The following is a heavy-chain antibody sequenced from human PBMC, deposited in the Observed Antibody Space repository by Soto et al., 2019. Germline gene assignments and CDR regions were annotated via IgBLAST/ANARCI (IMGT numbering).Heavy chain of an antibody. V-gene: IGHV3-23*01. Sequence: EVQLLESGGGLVQPGGSLRLSCAASGFTFSSYAMSWVRQAPGKGLEWVSVISGSGGSTHYADSVKGRFTISRDNSKNTLYLQMNSLRAEDTAVYYCAHYDSSGYYYASFDYWGQGTLVTVSS. CDR3: AHYDSSGYYYASFDY. D-gene: IGHD3-22*01. CDR1: GFTFSSYA. J-gene: IGHJ4*02. CDR2: ISGSGGST.